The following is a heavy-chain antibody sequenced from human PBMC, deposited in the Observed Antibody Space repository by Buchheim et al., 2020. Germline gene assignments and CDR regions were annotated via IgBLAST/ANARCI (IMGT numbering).Heavy chain of an antibody. Sequence: EVQLVESGGGLVQPGGSLRLSCAASGFTVNSNYMSWVRQAPGKGLEWVSVIYSGGSTYYADSVKGRFTISRDNSKNTLYLQMNSLRAEDTAVYYCARDTNILTGWYQDYYYYGMDVWGQGTT. V-gene: IGHV3-66*02. CDR3: ARDTNILTGWYQDYYYYGMDV. CDR1: GFTVNSNY. CDR2: IYSGGST. J-gene: IGHJ6*02. D-gene: IGHD3-9*01.